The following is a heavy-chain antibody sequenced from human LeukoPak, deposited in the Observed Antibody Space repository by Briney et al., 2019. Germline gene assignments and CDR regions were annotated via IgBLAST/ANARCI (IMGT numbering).Heavy chain of an antibody. CDR3: VKDLLPGYSSGWSMNY. Sequence: GGSLRLSCSASGFTFSSYAMHWVRQAPGKGLEYVSAISSNGGSTYYADSVEGRFTISRDNSKNTLYLQMSSLRAEDTAAYYCVKDLLPGYSSGWSMNYWGQGTLVTVSS. J-gene: IGHJ4*02. CDR1: GFTFSSYA. V-gene: IGHV3-64D*06. D-gene: IGHD6-19*01. CDR2: ISSNGGST.